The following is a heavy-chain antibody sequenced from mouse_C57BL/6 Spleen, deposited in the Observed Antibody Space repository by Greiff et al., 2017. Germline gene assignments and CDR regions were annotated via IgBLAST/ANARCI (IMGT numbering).Heavy chain of an antibody. CDR2: IDPSDSYT. CDR3: ARGGDYGSSPYWYFDV. J-gene: IGHJ1*03. D-gene: IGHD1-1*01. V-gene: IGHV1-50*01. Sequence: QVQLKQPGAELVKPGASVKLSCKASGYTFTSYWMQWVKQRPGQGLEWIGEIDPSDSYTNYNQKFKGKATLTVDTSSRTAYMQLSSLTSEDSAVYYCARGGDYGSSPYWYFDVWGTGTTVTVSS. CDR1: GYTFTSYW.